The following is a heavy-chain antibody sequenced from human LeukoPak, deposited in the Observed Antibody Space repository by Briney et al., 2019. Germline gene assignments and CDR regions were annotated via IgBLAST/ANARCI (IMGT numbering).Heavy chain of an antibody. CDR1: GGSISSSSYY. J-gene: IGHJ4*02. CDR3: ARSGRGLWRIRHELHGYFDY. V-gene: IGHV4-39*07. D-gene: IGHD3-3*01. CDR2: IYYSGST. Sequence: PSETLSLTCTVSGGSISSSSYYWGWIRQPPGKGLEWIGSIYYSGSTYYNPSLKSRVTISVDTSKNQFSLKLSSVTAADTAVYYCARSGRGLWRIRHELHGYFDYWGQGTLVTVSS.